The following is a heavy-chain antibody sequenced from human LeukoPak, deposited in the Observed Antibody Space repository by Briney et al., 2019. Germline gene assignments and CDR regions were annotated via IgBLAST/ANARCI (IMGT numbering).Heavy chain of an antibody. D-gene: IGHD1-26*01. Sequence: SETLSLTCTVSGGSISSYYWSWIRQPPGKGLEWIGYIYYSGSTNYNPSLKSRVTISVDTSKNQFSLKLSSVTAADTAVYYCARFQWELSLFSRLDAFDIWGQGTMVTVSS. V-gene: IGHV4-59*01. J-gene: IGHJ3*02. CDR1: GGSISSYY. CDR2: IYYSGST. CDR3: ARFQWELSLFSRLDAFDI.